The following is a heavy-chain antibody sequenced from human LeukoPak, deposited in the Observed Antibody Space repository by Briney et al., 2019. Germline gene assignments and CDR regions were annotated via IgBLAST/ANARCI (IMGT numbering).Heavy chain of an antibody. Sequence: GGSLRLSCAASGFTFSSYAMSWVRQAPGKRLEWVSAISGSGGSTYYADSVKGRFTISRDNSKNTLYLQMNSLRAEDTAVYYCAKGSFMVRFYGMDVWGQGTTVTVSS. V-gene: IGHV3-23*01. D-gene: IGHD3-10*01. CDR2: ISGSGGST. CDR3: AKGSFMVRFYGMDV. CDR1: GFTFSSYA. J-gene: IGHJ6*02.